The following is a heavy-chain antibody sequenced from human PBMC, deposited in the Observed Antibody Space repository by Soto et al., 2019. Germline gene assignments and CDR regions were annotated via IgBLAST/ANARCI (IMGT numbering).Heavy chain of an antibody. V-gene: IGHV2-5*01. CDR2: IYWNDDK. CDR1: GFSLSTSGVG. Sequence: KSGPTLVNPTQTLTLTCTFSGFSLSTSGVGVGWIRQPPGKALEWLALIYWNDDKRYSPSLKSRLTITKDTSKNQVVLTMTNMDPVDTATYYCTSTQNSGSFPGHFDYWGQGTLVTVSS. CDR3: TSTQNSGSFPGHFDY. J-gene: IGHJ4*02. D-gene: IGHD1-26*01.